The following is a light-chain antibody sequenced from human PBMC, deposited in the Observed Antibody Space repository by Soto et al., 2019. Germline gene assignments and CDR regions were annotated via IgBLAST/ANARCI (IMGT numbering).Light chain of an antibody. CDR3: QQYNNWPPDRT. CDR2: AAS. Sequence: DIQMTQSPSSLSASVGDTVTITCRASQSISVHLNWYQQKPGKVPKLLIYAASYLQSGVPSRFSGSGSETDFALTISSLQPEDFAIYFCQQYNNWPPDRTFGQGTKVEIK. V-gene: IGKV1-39*01. CDR1: QSISVH. J-gene: IGKJ1*01.